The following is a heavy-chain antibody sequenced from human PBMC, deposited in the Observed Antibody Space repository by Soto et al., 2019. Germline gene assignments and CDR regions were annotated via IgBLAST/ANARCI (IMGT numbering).Heavy chain of an antibody. J-gene: IGHJ4*02. D-gene: IGHD3-16*02. CDR1: GGSISSGGYY. V-gene: IGHV4-31*03. CDR2: IYYSGST. CDR3: ARAPHVMITFGGVIAEPYFVY. Sequence: SETLSLTCTVSGGSISSGGYYWSWIRQHPGKGLEWIGYIYYSGSTYYNPSLKSRVTISVDTSKNQFSLKLSSVTAADTAVYYCARAPHVMITFGGVIAEPYFVYWCPGTLVTVFS.